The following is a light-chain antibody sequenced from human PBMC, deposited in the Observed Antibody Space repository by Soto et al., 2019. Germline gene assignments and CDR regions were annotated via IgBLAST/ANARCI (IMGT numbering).Light chain of an antibody. J-gene: IGKJ4*01. V-gene: IGKV1-33*01. CDR1: QDISNY. CDR2: DGS. Sequence: DIQMTQSPSSLSASVGDRVTITCQASQDISNYLNWYQQKPGEAPKLLISDGSNLETGVPSRFSGSGSGTHFTFTISSLQPEDFATYHCPQYEKVGLTFGGGTKVEIK. CDR3: PQYEKVGLT.